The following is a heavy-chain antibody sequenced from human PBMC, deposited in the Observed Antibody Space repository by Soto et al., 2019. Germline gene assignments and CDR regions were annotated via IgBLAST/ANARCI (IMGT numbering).Heavy chain of an antibody. CDR1: GYTFTGYY. CDR3: AIISSWHSYFDY. J-gene: IGHJ4*02. Sequence: ASVKVSCKASGYTFTGYYMHWVRQAPGQGLEWMGWINPNSGGTNYAQKFQGRVTMTRDTSISTAYMELSRLRSDDTAVYYCAIISSWHSYFDYWGQGTLVIVSS. CDR2: INPNSGGT. V-gene: IGHV1-2*02. D-gene: IGHD6-13*01.